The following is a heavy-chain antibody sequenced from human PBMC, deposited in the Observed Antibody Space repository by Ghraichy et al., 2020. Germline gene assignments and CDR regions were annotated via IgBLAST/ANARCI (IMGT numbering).Heavy chain of an antibody. CDR3: AATDILGYCSSTSCQPGDY. CDR2: IYYSGST. J-gene: IGHJ4*02. V-gene: IGHV4-59*01. Sequence: ESLNISCTVSGGSISSYYWSWIRQPPGKGLEWIGYIYYSGSTNYNPSLKSRVTISVDTSKNQFSLKLSSVTAADTAVYYCAATDILGYCSSTSCQPGDYWGQGTLVTVSS. CDR1: GGSISSYY. D-gene: IGHD2-2*01.